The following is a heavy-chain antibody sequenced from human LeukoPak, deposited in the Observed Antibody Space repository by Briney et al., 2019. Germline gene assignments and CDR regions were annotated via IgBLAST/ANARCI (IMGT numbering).Heavy chain of an antibody. D-gene: IGHD3-10*01. CDR3: ARDKDYYGSGSSLFDY. CDR1: GFTFSSCA. J-gene: IGHJ4*02. Sequence: GGSLRLSCAASGFTFSSCAMSWVRQAPGKGLEWVAAVTGSGGSTYYADSVQGRFTISRDNSKNTLYLQMNSLRAEDTAVYYCARDKDYYGSGSSLFDYWGQGTLVTVSS. V-gene: IGHV3-23*01. CDR2: VTGSGGST.